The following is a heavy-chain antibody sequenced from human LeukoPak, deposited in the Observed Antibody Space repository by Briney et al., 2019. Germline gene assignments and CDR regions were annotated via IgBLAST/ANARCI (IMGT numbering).Heavy chain of an antibody. Sequence: GESLKISCKGSGYSFSTYWIGWVRQMPGKGLEWMGIIYPGDSDTRYSPSFQGQVTISADKSISTAYLQWSSLKASDTAMYYCARGNMVRGVIRAFGIWGQGTMVTVSS. D-gene: IGHD3-10*01. CDR3: ARGNMVRGVIRAFGI. CDR1: GYSFSTYW. J-gene: IGHJ3*02. CDR2: IYPGDSDT. V-gene: IGHV5-51*01.